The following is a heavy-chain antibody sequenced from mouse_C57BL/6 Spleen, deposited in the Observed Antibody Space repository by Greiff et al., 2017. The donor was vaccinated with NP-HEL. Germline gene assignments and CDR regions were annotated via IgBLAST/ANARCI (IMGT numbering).Heavy chain of an antibody. Sequence: VQLQQPGAELVRPGSSVKLSCKASGYSFTSYWMDWVKQRPGQGLEWIGNIYPSDSETHYNQKFKDKATLTVDKSSSTAYMQLSSLTSEDSAVYYCARWITGDWYFDVWGTGTTVTVSS. CDR3: ARWITGDWYFDV. CDR1: GYSFTSYW. J-gene: IGHJ1*03. D-gene: IGHD4-1*01. CDR2: IYPSDSET. V-gene: IGHV1-61*01.